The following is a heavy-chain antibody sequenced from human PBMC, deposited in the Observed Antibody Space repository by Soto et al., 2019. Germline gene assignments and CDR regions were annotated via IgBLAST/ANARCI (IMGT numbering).Heavy chain of an antibody. J-gene: IGHJ4*02. D-gene: IGHD1-26*01. CDR2: IWYDEIST. V-gene: IGHV3-33*01. Sequence: QVQLVESGGGVFQPGRSLRLSCAASGFTFSSYAMHWVRQAPGKGLEWVAVIWYDEISTYYADSVKGRFTISRDNSKNTLSLQMHSLRAEDTAVYYCAREGYSGALIDYWGQGTLVTVSS. CDR3: AREGYSGALIDY. CDR1: GFTFSSYA.